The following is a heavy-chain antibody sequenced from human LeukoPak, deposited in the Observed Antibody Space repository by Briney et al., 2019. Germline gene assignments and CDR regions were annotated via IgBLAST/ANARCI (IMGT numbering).Heavy chain of an antibody. CDR2: ISSSSSYT. CDR3: ARDWGTGYPPPGY. Sequence: PGGSLRLSCAASGFTFSDYYMSWIRQAPGKGLEWVSYISSSSSYTNYADSVKGRFTISRDNAKDTLYLQMDRLRAEDTAVYYCARDWGTGYPPPGYWGQGTLVTVSS. D-gene: IGHD3-9*01. CDR1: GFTFSDYY. J-gene: IGHJ4*02. V-gene: IGHV3-11*06.